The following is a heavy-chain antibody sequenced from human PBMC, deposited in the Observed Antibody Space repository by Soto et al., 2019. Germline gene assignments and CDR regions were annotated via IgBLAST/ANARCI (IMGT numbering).Heavy chain of an antibody. CDR1: GYSFASYW. CDR3: ARHEIIIAVAGTYGMDV. Sequence: GYSLNISCQGSGYSFASYWIGWVRQMPGKDLEWMGIIYPGDSDTRYSPSFQGQVTISADKSLRTAYLQWTSLKASDTAMYYCARHEIIIAVAGTYGMDVWGQGTTVTVSS. CDR2: IYPGDSDT. V-gene: IGHV5-51*01. D-gene: IGHD6-19*01. J-gene: IGHJ6*02.